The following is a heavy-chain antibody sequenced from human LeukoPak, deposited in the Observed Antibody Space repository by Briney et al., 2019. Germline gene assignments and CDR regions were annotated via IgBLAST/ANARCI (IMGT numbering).Heavy chain of an antibody. V-gene: IGHV1-18*01. Sequence: ASVKVSCKASGYTFTSYGISWVGQAPGQGLKWMGWISAYNGNTNYAQKLQGRVTMTTDTSTSTAYMELRSLRSDDTAVYYCARAYSGYDGYAFDIWGQGTMVTVSS. CDR1: GYTFTSYG. J-gene: IGHJ3*02. CDR2: ISAYNGNT. D-gene: IGHD5-12*01. CDR3: ARAYSGYDGYAFDI.